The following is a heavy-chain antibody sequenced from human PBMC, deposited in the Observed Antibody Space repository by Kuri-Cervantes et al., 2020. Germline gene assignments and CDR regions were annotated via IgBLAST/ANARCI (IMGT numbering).Heavy chain of an antibody. CDR1: GGSFSGYY. Sequence: SETLSLTCAVYGGSFSGYYWSWIRQPPGKGLEWIGEINHSGSTNYNPSLKSRVTISVDTSKNQFSLKLSSVTAADTAVYYCARYCGGGSCRKGGGMDVWGQGTTVTVSS. D-gene: IGHD2-15*01. CDR3: ARYCGGGSCRKGGGMDV. CDR2: INHSGST. V-gene: IGHV4-34*01. J-gene: IGHJ6*02.